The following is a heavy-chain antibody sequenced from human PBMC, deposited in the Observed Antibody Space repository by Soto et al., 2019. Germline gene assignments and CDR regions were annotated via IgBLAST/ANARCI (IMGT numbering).Heavy chain of an antibody. CDR1: GYTFTSYD. V-gene: IGHV1-8*01. CDR3: ARDPVIAATTRRFDY. Sequence: QVQLVQSGAEVKKPGASVKVSCKASGYTFTSYDINWVRQATGQGLEWMGWMNPNSGNTGYAQKFQGRGNMTRETSISTAYLELSNLRSEDTAVYYCARDPVIAATTRRFDYWGLGTLVTVSA. D-gene: IGHD2-15*01. J-gene: IGHJ4*02. CDR2: MNPNSGNT.